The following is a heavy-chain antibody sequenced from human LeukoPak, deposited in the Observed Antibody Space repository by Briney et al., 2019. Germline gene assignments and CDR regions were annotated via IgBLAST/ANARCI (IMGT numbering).Heavy chain of an antibody. Sequence: PLGTLSLTCAVSGGSISSSNWWSWVRQPPGKGLEWIGEIYHSGSTNYNPSLKSRVTISVDKSKNQFSLKLSSVTAADTAVYYCARELTGDPNYFDYWGQGTLVTVSS. J-gene: IGHJ4*02. CDR1: GGSISSSNW. CDR3: ARELTGDPNYFDY. D-gene: IGHD7-27*01. CDR2: IYHSGST. V-gene: IGHV4-4*02.